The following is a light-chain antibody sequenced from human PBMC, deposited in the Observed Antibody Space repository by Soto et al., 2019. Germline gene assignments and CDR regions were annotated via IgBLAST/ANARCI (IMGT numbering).Light chain of an antibody. Sequence: IQLTQSPSSLSASVGDSVTITCRASQDISSHLAWYQQKPGKAPKVLIYAASTLESGIPSRFSGSGSGTDFTLTISTLQDEDFEPYYCQQVKSFIPLTFGGGTKVDIK. CDR3: QQVKSFIPLT. CDR2: AAS. J-gene: IGKJ4*01. V-gene: IGKV1-9*01. CDR1: QDISSH.